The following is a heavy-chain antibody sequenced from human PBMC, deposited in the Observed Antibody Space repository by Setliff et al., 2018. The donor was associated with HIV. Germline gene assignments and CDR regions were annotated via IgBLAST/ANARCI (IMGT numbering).Heavy chain of an antibody. D-gene: IGHD2-21*01. Sequence: ASVKVSCKASGYTFTGYYIHWVRQAPGQGLEWMGWIYPNSGDTKYAQKFQGRVTMTTVTSTSTAYMELRSLRSDDTAVYYCARLSIPAYYYMDVWGKGTTVTVSS. CDR1: GYTFTGYY. V-gene: IGHV1-2*02. CDR2: IYPNSGDT. CDR3: ARLSIPAYYYMDV. J-gene: IGHJ6*03.